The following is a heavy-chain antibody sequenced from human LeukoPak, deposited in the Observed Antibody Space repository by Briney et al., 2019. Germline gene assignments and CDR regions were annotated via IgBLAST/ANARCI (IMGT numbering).Heavy chain of an antibody. CDR3: AKDVVGHQWVENY. V-gene: IGHV3-21*01. J-gene: IGHJ4*02. CDR1: GFTFSTST. CDR2: TSSTSRTT. D-gene: IGHD6-19*01. Sequence: GGSLRLSCAASGFTFSTSTMNWVRQAPGKGLQYISSTSSTSRTTYYADSVKGRFILSRDNAKNTLYLQMNSLRVEDTAVYYCAKDVVGHQWVENYWGQGTLVTVSS.